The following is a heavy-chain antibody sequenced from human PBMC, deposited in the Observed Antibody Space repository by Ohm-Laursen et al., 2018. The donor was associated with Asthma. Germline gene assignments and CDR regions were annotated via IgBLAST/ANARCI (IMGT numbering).Heavy chain of an antibody. CDR2: ISTASSFI. J-gene: IGHJ6*02. CDR1: GYTFSRYS. V-gene: IGHV3-21*01. D-gene: IGHD3-10*01. CDR3: ARDLFGRFGELTWSHADYYYGMDV. Sequence: SLRLSCAASGYTFSRYSIHWVRQIPGKGLEWVASISTASSFIYYADSVRGRFTTSRDNARNSVYLQMNSLRAEDTAVYYCARDLFGRFGELTWSHADYYYGMDVWGQGTTVTVSS.